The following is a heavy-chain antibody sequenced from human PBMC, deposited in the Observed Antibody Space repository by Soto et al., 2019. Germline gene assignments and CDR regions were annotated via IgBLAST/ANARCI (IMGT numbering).Heavy chain of an antibody. CDR2: ISAYNGDT. Sequence: GASVKVSCKASGHTLNTYGISWVRQAPGQGLEWMGWISAYNGDTNYAQKFQGRVTMTTDTSTNTAYMELRSLRSDDTAVYYCASGYSYGSHYYYYYGMDVWGQGTTVTVSS. CDR1: GHTLNTYG. J-gene: IGHJ6*02. V-gene: IGHV1-18*01. CDR3: ASGYSYGSHYYYYYGMDV. D-gene: IGHD5-18*01.